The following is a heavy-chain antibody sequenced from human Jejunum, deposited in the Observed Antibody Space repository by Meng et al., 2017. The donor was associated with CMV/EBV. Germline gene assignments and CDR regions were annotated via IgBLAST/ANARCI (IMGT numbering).Heavy chain of an antibody. CDR1: GFTFSSYW. CDR2: SNSDGSDT. V-gene: IGHV3-74*01. CDR3: ARGSTSGSSDY. D-gene: IGHD1-26*01. Sequence: SCAASGFTFSSYWMHWVRQAPGKGLVWVSRSNSDGSDTSYADSVKGRFTISRDNAKNTLYLQMNSLRAEDTAVYFCARGSTSGSSDYWGQGTLVTVSS. J-gene: IGHJ4*02.